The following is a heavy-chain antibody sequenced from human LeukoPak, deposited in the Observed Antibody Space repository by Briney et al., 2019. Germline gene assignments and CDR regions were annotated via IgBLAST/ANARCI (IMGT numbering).Heavy chain of an antibody. J-gene: IGHJ6*03. D-gene: IGHD5-12*01. CDR2: ISAYNGNT. V-gene: IGHV1-18*01. CDR3: ARVRDIVATMPNYYYYMDV. Sequence: ASVRVSCKASGYTYTSYGISWVRQAPGQGLEWMGWISAYNGNTNYAQKLQGRVTMTTDTYTSTAYMELRSLRSDDTAVYYCARVRDIVATMPNYYYYMDVWGKGTTVTVSS. CDR1: GYTYTSYG.